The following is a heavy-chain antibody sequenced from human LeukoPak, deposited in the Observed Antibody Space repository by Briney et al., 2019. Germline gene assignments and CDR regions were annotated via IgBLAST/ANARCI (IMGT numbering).Heavy chain of an antibody. CDR2: TNQDGSKN. CDR3: ATTVPGYPDDYFDY. J-gene: IGHJ4*02. CDR1: EFTFSNYW. Sequence: GGSLRLSCAASEFTFSNYWMSWVRQAPGKGLERVAHTNQDGSKNYYVDSLKGRFTISRDNAKNSLYLQMNSLRAEDTAVYYRATTVPGYPDDYFDYWGQGALVTVSS. D-gene: IGHD6-19*01. V-gene: IGHV3-7*01.